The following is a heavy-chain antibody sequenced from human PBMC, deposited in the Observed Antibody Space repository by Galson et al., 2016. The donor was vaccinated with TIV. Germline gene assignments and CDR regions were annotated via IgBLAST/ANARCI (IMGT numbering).Heavy chain of an antibody. D-gene: IGHD3-3*01. CDR1: GDSISNSRYY. V-gene: IGHV4-39*07. CDR3: GVTTLGILSTFDP. J-gene: IGHJ5*02. CDR2: IYFFRSS. Sequence: LSLTCTVSGDSISNSRYYWGWVRQPPGKGLEWIGSIYFFRSSYHNPSLKSRVTMSLDKSKNQFSLRLKSVTAADTAIYYCGVTTLGILSTFDPWGQGSLVTVSS.